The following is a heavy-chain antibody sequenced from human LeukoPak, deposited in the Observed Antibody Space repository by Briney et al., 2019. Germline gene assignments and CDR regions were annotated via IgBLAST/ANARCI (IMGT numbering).Heavy chain of an antibody. D-gene: IGHD3-10*02. CDR2: ISSSGSTI. V-gene: IGHV3-48*03. J-gene: IGHJ6*04. Sequence: GGSLRLSCAASGFTFSSYEINWVRQAPGKVLEWVPYISSSGSTIYYADSVKGRFTIPRDNAKNSLYLQMNSLRAEDTAVYYCAELGITMIGGVWGKGTTVTISS. CDR1: GFTFSSYE. CDR3: AELGITMIGGV.